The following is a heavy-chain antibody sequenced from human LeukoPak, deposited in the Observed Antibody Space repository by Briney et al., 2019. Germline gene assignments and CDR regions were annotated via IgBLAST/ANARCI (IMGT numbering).Heavy chain of an antibody. Sequence: SETLSLTCTVSGGSINNYWSWIRQPAGKGLEWIGRIFSSGSTVYHPSPKSRVTMSVDTSRNSFSLKLTSVTAADTAVYYCARGRAVTTGDDYWGQGALVTVSS. CDR3: ARGRAVTTGDDY. D-gene: IGHD4-17*01. V-gene: IGHV4-4*07. CDR2: IFSSGST. CDR1: GGSINNY. J-gene: IGHJ4*02.